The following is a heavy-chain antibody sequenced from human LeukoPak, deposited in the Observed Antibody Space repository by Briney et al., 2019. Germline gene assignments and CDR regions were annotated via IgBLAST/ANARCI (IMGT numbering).Heavy chain of an antibody. CDR3: ARRGMARDFDY. J-gene: IGHJ4*02. CDR2: IIPIFGTA. D-gene: IGHD6-13*01. V-gene: IGHV1-69*05. Sequence: GASVKVSCKASGGTFSSYAISWVRQAPGQGLEWMGRIIPIFGTANYAQKFQGRVTITTDESTSTAYMELRSLRSDATAVYYCARRGMARDFDYWGQGTLVTVSS. CDR1: GGTFSSYA.